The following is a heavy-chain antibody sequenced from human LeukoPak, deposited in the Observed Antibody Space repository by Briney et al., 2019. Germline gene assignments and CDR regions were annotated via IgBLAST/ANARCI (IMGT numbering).Heavy chain of an antibody. Sequence: GVLRLSCAASGFTFSSYSMNWVRQAPGKGLEWVANIKQDGSEKYYVDSVKGRFTISRDNAKNSLYLQMNSLRAEDTAVYYCARDGRDYDSWSGYYIRGHDAFDIWGQGTMVTVSS. CDR1: GFTFSSYS. J-gene: IGHJ3*02. CDR3: ARDGRDYDSWSGYYIRGHDAFDI. D-gene: IGHD3-3*01. CDR2: IKQDGSEK. V-gene: IGHV3-7*01.